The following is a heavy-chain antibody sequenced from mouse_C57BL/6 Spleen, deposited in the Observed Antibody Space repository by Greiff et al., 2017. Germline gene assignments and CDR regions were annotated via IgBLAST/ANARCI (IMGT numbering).Heavy chain of an antibody. CDR3: ARRSSYDYAMDY. J-gene: IGHJ4*01. V-gene: IGHV5-6*01. CDR1: GFTFSSYG. Sequence: VHLVESGGDLVKPGGSLKLSCAASGFTFSSYGMSWVRQTPDKRLEWVATISSGGSYTYYPDSVKGRFTISRDNAKNTLYLQMSSLKSEDTAMYYCARRSSYDYAMDYWGQGTSVTVSS. CDR2: ISSGGSYT. D-gene: IGHD1-1*01.